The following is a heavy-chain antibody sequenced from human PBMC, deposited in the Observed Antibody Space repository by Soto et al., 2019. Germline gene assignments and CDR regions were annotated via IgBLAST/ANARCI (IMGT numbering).Heavy chain of an antibody. V-gene: IGHV4-59*08. D-gene: IGHD6-6*01. CDR2: IYYSGST. J-gene: IGHJ6*03. Sequence: SQTLSLTCTVSGGSISSYYWSWIRQPPGKGLEWIGYIYYSGSTNYNPSLKSRVTISVDTSKNQFSLKLSSVTAADTAVYYCARRRGAARPGVYYYYYYMDVWGKGTTVTVSS. CDR1: GGSISSYY. CDR3: ARRRGAARPGVYYYYYYMDV.